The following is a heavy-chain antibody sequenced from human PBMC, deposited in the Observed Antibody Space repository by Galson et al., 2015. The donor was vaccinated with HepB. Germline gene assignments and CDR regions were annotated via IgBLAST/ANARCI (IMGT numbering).Heavy chain of an antibody. CDR3: ARSTCSTSRCYPHL. CDR2: VCYNGPT. CDR1: GASVSSRDFC. J-gene: IGHJ2*01. Sequence: ETLSLTCTVSGASVSSRDFCWSWIRQLPGERPEQIGYVCYNGPTTYNPSLKSRVSMSVDTSKTQFSLKLISMTVADTAVYYCARSTCSTSRCYPHLWGRGTLVTVSS. D-gene: IGHD2-2*01. V-gene: IGHV4-61*08.